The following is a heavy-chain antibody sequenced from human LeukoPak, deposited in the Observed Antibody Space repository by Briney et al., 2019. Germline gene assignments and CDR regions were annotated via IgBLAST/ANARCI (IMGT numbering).Heavy chain of an antibody. CDR3: AREMKISRFDAFDI. J-gene: IGHJ3*02. V-gene: IGHV1-2*06. CDR1: GYTFNTYY. D-gene: IGHD2/OR15-2a*01. CDR2: INPYSGDT. Sequence: ASVKVSCKTSGYTFNTYYLHWVRQAPGQGLEWMGRINPYSGDTTFAQRFQGRVTTTRDTSISTAYMELSRLRSDDTAVYYCAREMKISRFDAFDIWGQGTMVTVSS.